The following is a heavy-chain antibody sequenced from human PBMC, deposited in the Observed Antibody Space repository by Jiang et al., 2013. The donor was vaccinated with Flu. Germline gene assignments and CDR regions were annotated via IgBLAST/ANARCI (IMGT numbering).Heavy chain of an antibody. CDR1: GFTFSSYS. CDR2: ISSSSSYI. CDR3: ARDDLRIFGVVIPFDY. V-gene: IGHV3-21*01. J-gene: IGHJ4*02. D-gene: IGHD3-3*01. Sequence: QLLESGGGLVKPGGSLRLSCAASGFTFSSYSMNWVRQAPGKGLEWVSSISSSSSYIYYADSVKGRFTISRDNAKNSLYLQMNSLRAEDTAVYYCARDDLRIFGVVIPFDYWGQGTLVTVSS.